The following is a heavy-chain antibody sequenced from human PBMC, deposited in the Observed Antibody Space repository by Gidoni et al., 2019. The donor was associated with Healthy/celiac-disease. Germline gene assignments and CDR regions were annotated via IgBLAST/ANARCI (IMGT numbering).Heavy chain of an antibody. CDR2: INPNSGGT. V-gene: IGHV1-2*02. CDR3: ARIKPSHYYDSSGYHSLYYFDY. D-gene: IGHD3-22*01. J-gene: IGHJ4*02. CDR1: GYTFTGYY. Sequence: QVQLVQSGAEVKKPGASVKVSCKASGYTFTGYYMHWVRQAPGQGLEWMGWINPNSGGTNYAQKFQGRVTMTRDTSISTAYMELSRLRSDDTAVYYCARIKPSHYYDSSGYHSLYYFDYWGQGTLVTVSS.